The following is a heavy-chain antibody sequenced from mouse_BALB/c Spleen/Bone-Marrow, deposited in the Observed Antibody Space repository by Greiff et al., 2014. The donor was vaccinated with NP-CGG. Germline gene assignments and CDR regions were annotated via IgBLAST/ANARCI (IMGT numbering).Heavy chain of an antibody. CDR3: ASEVGNYYAMDY. CDR1: GFTLTGYS. CDR2: INPYTGDT. D-gene: IGHD2-1*01. Sequence: VQLKQSGPELVKPGASMKISCKASGFTLTGYSMHWVKQSHGKNLEWIGAINPYTGDTSYNQKFKGKATLTVDKSSTTAYMELLSLTSEDSAVYYCASEVGNYYAMDYWGQGTSVTVSS. J-gene: IGHJ4*01. V-gene: IGHV1-26*01.